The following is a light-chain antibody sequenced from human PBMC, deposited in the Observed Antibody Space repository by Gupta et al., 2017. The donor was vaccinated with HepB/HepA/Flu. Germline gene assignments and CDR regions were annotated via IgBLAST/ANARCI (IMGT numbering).Light chain of an antibody. CDR3: QQVGNSPCT. CDR2: GAS. V-gene: IGKV3-20*01. J-gene: IGKJ2*02. Sequence: EIVLMQSPGTLSLSSGERATLSCGASQSVRSSYLAWYQQKPGQAPRLLIYGASSRATGIPDRFSGSGSGTEFTLTISRREPEDFAVYYCQQVGNSPCTFGQGTKLEIK. CDR1: QSVRSSY.